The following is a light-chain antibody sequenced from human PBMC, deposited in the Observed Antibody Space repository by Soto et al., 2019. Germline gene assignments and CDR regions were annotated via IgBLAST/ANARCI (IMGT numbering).Light chain of an antibody. CDR2: GAS. CDR3: QQYGRSLT. J-gene: IGKJ4*01. Sequence: EIVLTQSPGTLSLSPGERVTLSCRASQSVSSSNLAWYQQKPGQAPRLLIYGASSRATGIPDRFSGSGSGTDFTLTISRLEPEDFAMYYCQQYGRSLTFGGGTK. V-gene: IGKV3-20*01. CDR1: QSVSSSN.